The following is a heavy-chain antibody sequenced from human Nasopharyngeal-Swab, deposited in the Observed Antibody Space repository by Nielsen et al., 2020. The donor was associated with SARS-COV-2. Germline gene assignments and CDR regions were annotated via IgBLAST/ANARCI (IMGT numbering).Heavy chain of an antibody. CDR2: ISWDSGTM. CDR1: GFTFSSYE. CDR3: AKDKEVLGYYGMDV. Sequence: GGSLRLSCAASGFTFSSYEMNWVRQAPGKGLEWVSGISWDSGTMGYADSLKGRFTISRDNAKNSLYLQMNSLRAEDTALYYCAKDKEVLGYYGMDVWGQGTTVTASS. J-gene: IGHJ6*02. V-gene: IGHV3-9*01. D-gene: IGHD3-10*01.